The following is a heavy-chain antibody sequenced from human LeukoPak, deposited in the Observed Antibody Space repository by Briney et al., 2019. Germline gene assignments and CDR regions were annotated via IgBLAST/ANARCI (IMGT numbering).Heavy chain of an antibody. Sequence: SETLSLTCTVSGGSISSYYWSWIRQPPGKGLEWIGYIYYSGSTNYNPSLKSRVTISVDTSKNQFSLKLSSVTAADTAVYYCARGFVEMAIIVGAFDIWGQGTMVTVSS. D-gene: IGHD5-24*01. CDR1: GGSISSYY. V-gene: IGHV4-59*01. J-gene: IGHJ3*02. CDR3: ARGFVEMAIIVGAFDI. CDR2: IYYSGST.